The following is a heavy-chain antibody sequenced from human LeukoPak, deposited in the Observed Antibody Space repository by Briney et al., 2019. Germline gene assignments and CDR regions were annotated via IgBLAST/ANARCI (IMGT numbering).Heavy chain of an antibody. J-gene: IGHJ6*03. CDR2: MNPNSGNT. CDR1: GYTFTSYG. V-gene: IGHV1-8*03. CDR3: ARGFGGPYYYYYYMDV. Sequence: ASVKVSCKASGYTFTSYGISWVRQATGQGLEWMGWMNPNSGNTGYAQKFQGRVTITRNTSISTAYMELSSLRSEDTAVYYCARGFGGPYYYYYYMDVWGKGTTVTVSS. D-gene: IGHD3-16*01.